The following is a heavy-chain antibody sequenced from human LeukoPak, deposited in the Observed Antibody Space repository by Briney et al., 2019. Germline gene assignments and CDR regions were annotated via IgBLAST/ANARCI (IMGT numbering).Heavy chain of an antibody. D-gene: IGHD5-18*01. CDR2: IYYSGST. CDR1: GGSISSYY. Sequence: NPSETLSLTCTVSGGSISSYYWSWIRQPPGKGLEWIGYIYYSGSTNYNPSLKSRVTISVDTSKNQFSLKLTSVTAADAAVYYCARGYSYFDYWGQGTLVTVSS. V-gene: IGHV4-59*01. J-gene: IGHJ4*02. CDR3: ARGYSYFDY.